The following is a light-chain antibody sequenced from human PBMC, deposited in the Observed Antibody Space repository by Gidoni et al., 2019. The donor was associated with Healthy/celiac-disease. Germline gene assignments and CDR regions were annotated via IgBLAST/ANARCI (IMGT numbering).Light chain of an antibody. J-gene: IGKJ1*01. CDR2: AAS. CDR3: QQSYSTPWWT. CDR1: QSISSY. Sequence: DIQMTKSQSSLSASVGDRVTITCRASQSISSYLNWYQQKPGKAPKLLIYAASSLQSGVPSRFSGSGSGTDFTLTISSLQPEDFATYYCQQSYSTPWWTFGQGTKVEIK. V-gene: IGKV1-39*01.